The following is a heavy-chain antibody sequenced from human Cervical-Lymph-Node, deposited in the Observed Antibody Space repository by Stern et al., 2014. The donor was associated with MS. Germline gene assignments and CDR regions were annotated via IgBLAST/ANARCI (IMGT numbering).Heavy chain of an antibody. V-gene: IGHV3-30*03. Sequence: DQLVESGGAVVQPGRSLRLSCAASGFTFSSYGMHWVRQAPGKGLEWVTVISYDGNHKYYAASVKGRFTISRVNSKNTLHLQMNSVTPDDTAIYYCARDYEDTSMLFDHWGQGTLVTVSS. J-gene: IGHJ4*02. D-gene: IGHD2-8*01. CDR3: ARDYEDTSMLFDH. CDR2: ISYDGNHK. CDR1: GFTFSSYG.